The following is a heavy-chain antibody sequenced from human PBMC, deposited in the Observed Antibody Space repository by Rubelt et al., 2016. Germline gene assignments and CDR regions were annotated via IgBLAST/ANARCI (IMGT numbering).Heavy chain of an antibody. CDR3: AWVRGALASY. J-gene: IGHJ4*02. Sequence: QVQLVQSGAEVKKPGASVKVSCKASGYTFTSYGISWVRQAPGQGLEWMGWISAYNGNTNYAQKRPGRVSMTTDTFTSIAYMELSSLRSEYTAVSYCAWVRGALASYWGQGTLVSVSS. D-gene: IGHD3-10*01. V-gene: IGHV1-18*01. CDR1: GYTFTSYG. CDR2: ISAYNGNT.